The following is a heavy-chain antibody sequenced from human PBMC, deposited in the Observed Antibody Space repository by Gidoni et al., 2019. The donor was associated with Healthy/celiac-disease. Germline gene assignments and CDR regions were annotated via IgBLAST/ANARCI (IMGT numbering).Heavy chain of an antibody. CDR1: GGTFSSYA. CDR2: ISPIFGTA. Sequence: QVQLVQSGAEVKKPGSSVKVACKASGGTFSSYAIRWVRQAPGQGLEWMGGISPIFGTANYAQKFQGRVTITADKSTSTAYMELSSLRSEDTAVYYCARNYYGSGSASPPIGWGQGTLVTVSS. J-gene: IGHJ4*02. V-gene: IGHV1-69*06. D-gene: IGHD3-10*01. CDR3: ARNYYGSGSASPPIG.